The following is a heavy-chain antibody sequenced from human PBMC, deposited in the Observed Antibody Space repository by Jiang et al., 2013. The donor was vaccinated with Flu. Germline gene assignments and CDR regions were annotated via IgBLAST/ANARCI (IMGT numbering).Heavy chain of an antibody. CDR2: IHWDDDK. Sequence: KPTQTLTLTCTFSGFSLTTSGVGVGWIRQPPGKALEWLAVIHWDDDKRYSPSLESRLTITKDTSKNQVVLTMTNVDPVDTATYYCAHFGHFWSGFYVSYYFDYWGQGALVTVSS. D-gene: IGHD3-3*02. CDR1: GFSLTTSGVG. V-gene: IGHV2-5*02. CDR3: AHFGHFWSGFYVSYYFDY. J-gene: IGHJ4*02.